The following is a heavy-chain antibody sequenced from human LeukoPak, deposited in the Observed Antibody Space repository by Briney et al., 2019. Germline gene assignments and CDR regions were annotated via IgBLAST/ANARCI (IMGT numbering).Heavy chain of an antibody. D-gene: IGHD4-23*01. V-gene: IGHV3-48*02. Sequence: GGSLRLSCAASEFAFSTYNMNWVRQAPGKGLEWVSYISTGSSTTYYADSVEGRFTISRDNVENSLYLQMNCLRDEDTAVYYCARVAAGYSVNYFDYWGQGTLVTVSS. CDR2: ISTGSSTT. J-gene: IGHJ4*02. CDR3: ARVAAGYSVNYFDY. CDR1: EFAFSTYN.